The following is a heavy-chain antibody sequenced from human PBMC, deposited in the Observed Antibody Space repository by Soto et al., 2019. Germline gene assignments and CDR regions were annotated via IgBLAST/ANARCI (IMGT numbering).Heavy chain of an antibody. D-gene: IGHD6-13*01. CDR2: ISYDGSNK. J-gene: IGHJ6*02. V-gene: IGHV3-30*18. Sequence: QVQLVESGGGVVQPGRSLRLSCAASGFTFSSYGMNWVRQAPGKGLEWVAVISYDGSNKYYADSVKGRFTISRDNSKNTLYLQMNSLRAEDTAVYYCAKGGYSSPYGMDVWGQGTTVTVSS. CDR1: GFTFSSYG. CDR3: AKGGYSSPYGMDV.